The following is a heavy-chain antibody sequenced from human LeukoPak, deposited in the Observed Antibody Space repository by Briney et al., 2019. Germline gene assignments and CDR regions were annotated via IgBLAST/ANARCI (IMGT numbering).Heavy chain of an antibody. CDR1: GFTFSDYY. V-gene: IGHV3-11*04. Sequence: GGSLRLSCAASGFTFSDYYMSWIRQAPGKGLEWVSYISSSSSTIYYAGSVKGRFTISRDNAKNSLYLQMNSLRAEDTAVYYCASLEYDMYTGFDYWGQGTLVTVSS. J-gene: IGHJ4*02. CDR3: ASLEYDMYTGFDY. CDR2: ISSSSSTI. D-gene: IGHD3-9*01.